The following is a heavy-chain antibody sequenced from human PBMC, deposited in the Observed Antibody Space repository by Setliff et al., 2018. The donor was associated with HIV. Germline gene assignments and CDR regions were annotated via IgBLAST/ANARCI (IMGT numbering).Heavy chain of an antibody. V-gene: IGHV1-18*01. D-gene: IGHD3-3*01. J-gene: IGHJ3*02. CDR1: GYTFSSYG. CDR3: ARGYYNFWSGYYDSRFPNPIDAFDI. Sequence: TSVKVSCKASGYTFSSYGISWVRQAPGQGVEWMGWISAYNGNTNYAQKLQGRVTMTTDTSTSTAYMELRSLRSDDTAVYYCARGYYNFWSGYYDSRFPNPIDAFDIWGQGTMVTVSS. CDR2: ISAYNGNT.